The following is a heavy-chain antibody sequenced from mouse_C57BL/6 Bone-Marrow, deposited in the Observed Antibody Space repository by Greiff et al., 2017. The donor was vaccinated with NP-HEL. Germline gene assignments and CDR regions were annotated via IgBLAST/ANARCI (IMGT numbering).Heavy chain of an antibody. Sequence: VKLVESGPGLVAPSQCLSITCTVSGFSLTSYAISWVRQPPGKGLEWLGVIWTGGGTNYNSALKSRLSISKDNSKSQVFLKMNSLQTDDTARYYCARKYYGSSYGYYFDYWGQGTTLTVSS. CDR2: IWTGGGT. V-gene: IGHV2-9-1*01. CDR1: GFSLTSYA. J-gene: IGHJ2*01. D-gene: IGHD1-1*01. CDR3: ARKYYGSSYGYYFDY.